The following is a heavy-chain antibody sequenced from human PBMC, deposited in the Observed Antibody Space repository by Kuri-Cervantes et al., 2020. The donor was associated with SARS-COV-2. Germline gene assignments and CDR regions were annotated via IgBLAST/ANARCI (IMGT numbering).Heavy chain of an antibody. J-gene: IGHJ4*02. D-gene: IGHD4-23*01. CDR3: TRDTKYGGNAKY. Sequence: GGSLRLSCAVSGFTFSNYGMNWVRQAPGKGLEWVAHINSISSNIGYADSVKGRFTISRDNSKNTLYLQMNSLRAEDTAVYYCTRDTKYGGNAKYWGQGTLVTVSS. V-gene: IGHV3-48*01. CDR1: GFTFSNYG. CDR2: INSISSNI.